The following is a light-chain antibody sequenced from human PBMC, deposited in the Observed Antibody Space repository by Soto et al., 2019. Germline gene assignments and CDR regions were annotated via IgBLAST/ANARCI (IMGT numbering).Light chain of an antibody. CDR1: QTISTF. CDR3: QQSYSTLLS. J-gene: IGKJ4*01. CDR2: GAS. V-gene: IGKV1-39*01. Sequence: DIELTQSPSSLSASVGDRVTITCRASQTISTFLNWYQHKRGKAPKLLIHGASGLQSGVPFRFSGSGSGTDFSLTISDMPTEDSALYYCQQSYSTLLSFGGGTKVDIK.